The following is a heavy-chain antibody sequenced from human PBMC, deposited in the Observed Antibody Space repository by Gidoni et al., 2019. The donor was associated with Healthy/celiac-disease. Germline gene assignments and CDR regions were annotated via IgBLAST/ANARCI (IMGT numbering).Heavy chain of an antibody. CDR1: GFTFSNAW. CDR3: TTGDYANDYFDY. D-gene: IGHD4-17*01. Sequence: EVQLVESGGGLVKPGGSLRLPCAASGFTFSNAWMSWVRQAPGKGLEWVGRIKSKTDGGTTDYAAPVKGRFTISRDDSKNTLYLQMNSLKTEDTAVYYCTTGDYANDYFDYWGQGTLVTVSS. CDR2: IKSKTDGGTT. V-gene: IGHV3-15*01. J-gene: IGHJ4*02.